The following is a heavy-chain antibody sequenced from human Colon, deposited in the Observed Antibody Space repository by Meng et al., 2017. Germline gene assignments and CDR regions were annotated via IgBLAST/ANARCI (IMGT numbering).Heavy chain of an antibody. V-gene: IGHV4-4*02. D-gene: IGHD3-10*01. Sequence: VQLVVSGPGVVTPWGLFPLPCAGTGCPISSNSWWTWVRPPPGKGLEWIGEINHSGSTSYVPSLKSRITISVDKSNNLLSLKLNSVTAADTAMYYCARRNTRNSGGGNNYWGQGTLVTVSS. J-gene: IGHJ4*02. CDR2: INHSGST. CDR3: ARRNTRNSGGGNNY. CDR1: GCPISSNSW.